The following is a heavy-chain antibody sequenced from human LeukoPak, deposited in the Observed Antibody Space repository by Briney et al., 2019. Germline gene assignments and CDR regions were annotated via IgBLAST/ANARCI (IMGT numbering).Heavy chain of an antibody. D-gene: IGHD3-10*01. CDR3: AKQAGVGGNFYYYAMDV. J-gene: IGHJ6*02. CDR1: GGSISPF. Sequence: SETLSLTCTVSGGSISPFWNWLRQPPGKGLEWIGFIFHSGTTNYNPSLKSRVTISVDTSKNQFSLKLSSVTAADTAVYYCAKQAGVGGNFYYYAMDVWGQGTTVTVSS. V-gene: IGHV4-59*08. CDR2: IFHSGTT.